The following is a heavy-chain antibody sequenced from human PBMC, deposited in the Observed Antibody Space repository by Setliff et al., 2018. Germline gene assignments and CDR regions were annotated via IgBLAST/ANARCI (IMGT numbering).Heavy chain of an antibody. CDR2: IYHSGST. D-gene: IGHD6-13*01. CDR3: ARGVAAAGPFDY. Sequence: PSETLSLTCTVSGGSVSRGSYYWGWIRQPPGKGLEWIGSIYHSGSTYYNPSLKSRVTISVDTSKNQFSLKLSSVTAADTAVYYCARGVAAAGPFDYWGQGTLVTVSS. V-gene: IGHV4-39*07. CDR1: GGSVSRGSYY. J-gene: IGHJ4*02.